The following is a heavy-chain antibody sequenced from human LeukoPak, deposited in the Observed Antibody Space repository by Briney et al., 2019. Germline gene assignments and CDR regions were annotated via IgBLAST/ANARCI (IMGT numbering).Heavy chain of an antibody. D-gene: IGHD5-12*01. CDR2: IWHDGSNK. J-gene: IGHJ6*02. CDR3: VVSYSGYVLYYYGIDV. V-gene: IGHV3-33*01. CDR1: GFIFSNCG. Sequence: GGSLRLSCAASGFIFSNCGMHWVRQAPGKGLEWVAVIWHDGSNKYYADPVKGRFTISRDNSKNTLYLQMNSLGVEDTAAYYCVVSYSGYVLYYYGIDVWGQGTTVTVSS.